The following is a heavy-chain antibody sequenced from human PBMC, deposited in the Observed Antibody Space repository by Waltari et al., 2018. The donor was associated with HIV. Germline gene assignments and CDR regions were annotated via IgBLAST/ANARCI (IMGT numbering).Heavy chain of an antibody. J-gene: IGHJ4*02. CDR1: GEPFDGSS. CDR3: ARRALWLRPVYYFDY. Sequence: QVQLQQWGAGLLKPSETLPLTCPVYGEPFDGSSWSWIRQPPGKRLEWMGEITHRRNTNYNPSLKSRLTMSVDASKNQFSLNLNSVTAADTGVYYCARRALWLRPVYYFDYWGQGALVTVSS. V-gene: IGHV4-34*01. CDR2: ITHRRNT. D-gene: IGHD5-12*01.